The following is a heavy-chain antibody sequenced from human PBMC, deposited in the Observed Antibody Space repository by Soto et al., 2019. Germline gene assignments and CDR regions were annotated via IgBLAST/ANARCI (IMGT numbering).Heavy chain of an antibody. J-gene: IGHJ3*02. D-gene: IGHD2-15*01. V-gene: IGHV3-74*02. CDR3: ARVRCSGGSCRDAYDI. Sequence: EVQLVQSGGGLVQPGGSLRLSCAASRFTFSNYALTWVRQAPGKGLEWVSRINSDGSSTSYADSVKGRFTISRDNAKNTLYLQMNSLRAEDTAMYYCARVRCSGGSCRDAYDIWGQGTMVTVSS. CDR1: RFTFSNYA. CDR2: INSDGSST.